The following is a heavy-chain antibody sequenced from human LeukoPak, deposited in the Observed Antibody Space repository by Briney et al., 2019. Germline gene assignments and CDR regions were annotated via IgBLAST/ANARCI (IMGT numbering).Heavy chain of an antibody. Sequence: AASVKVSCKASGYTFTGYYMHWVRQAPGQGLEWMEWINPNSGGTNYAQKFQGRVTMTRDTSISTAYMELSRLRSDDTAVYYCARGDFWSGYYDPLDYWGQGTLVTVSS. J-gene: IGHJ4*02. CDR2: INPNSGGT. CDR3: ARGDFWSGYYDPLDY. V-gene: IGHV1-2*02. D-gene: IGHD3-3*01. CDR1: GYTFTGYY.